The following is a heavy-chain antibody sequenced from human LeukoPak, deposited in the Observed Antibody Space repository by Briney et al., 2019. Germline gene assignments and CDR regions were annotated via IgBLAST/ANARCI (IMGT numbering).Heavy chain of an antibody. V-gene: IGHV4-34*01. CDR2: INHSGST. CDR1: GGSFSGYY. CDR3: ARWTTVTRNAFDI. D-gene: IGHD4-17*01. J-gene: IGHJ3*02. Sequence: PSETLSLTCAVYGGSFSGYYWSWIRQRPGKGLEWIGEINHSGSTNYNPSLKSRVTISVDTSKNQFSLKLSSVTAADTAVYYCARWTTVTRNAFDIWGQGTMVTVSS.